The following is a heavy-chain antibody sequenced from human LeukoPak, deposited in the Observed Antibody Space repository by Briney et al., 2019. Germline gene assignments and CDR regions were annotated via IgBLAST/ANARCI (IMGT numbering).Heavy chain of an antibody. CDR2: ISGSGGST. J-gene: IGHJ4*02. CDR1: GFTFSSYA. D-gene: IGHD2-15*01. V-gene: IGHV3-23*01. Sequence: PGGSLRLSCAASGFTFSSYAMSWVRQAPGKGLEWVSGISGSGGSTYYADSVKGRFTISSDNSKNTLYLQMNSLRAEDTAIYYRAKDCNGGNCYIDYWGQGTLVTVAS. CDR3: AKDCNGGNCYIDY.